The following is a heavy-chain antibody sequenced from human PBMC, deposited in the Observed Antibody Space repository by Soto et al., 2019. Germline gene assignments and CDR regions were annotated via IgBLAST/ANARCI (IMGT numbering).Heavy chain of an antibody. V-gene: IGHV3-23*01. Sequence: GGSLRLSCAASGFTVSSNYMSWVRQAPGKGLEWVSAISGSGGSTYYADSVKGPFTISRDNSKNTLYLQMNSLSAEDTAVYYCAKEGGDWNYDLRGAFDIWGQGTMVTVSS. J-gene: IGHJ3*02. CDR3: AKEGGDWNYDLRGAFDI. CDR1: GFTVSSNY. CDR2: ISGSGGST. D-gene: IGHD1-7*01.